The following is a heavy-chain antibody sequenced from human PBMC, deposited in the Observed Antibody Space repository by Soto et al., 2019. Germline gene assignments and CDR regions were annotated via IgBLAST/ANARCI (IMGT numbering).Heavy chain of an antibody. CDR2: IYYSGNT. CDR3: ARRVAARPDYYFDY. D-gene: IGHD6-6*01. Sequence: SETLSLTCTVSGGSISTYYWTWIRQPPGKGLEWIGCIYYSGNTNYNPSLKSRVTISVDTSKNQFSLKLTSVTAADTAVYYCARRVAARPDYYFDYWRQGALVTVSS. J-gene: IGHJ4*02. V-gene: IGHV4-59*08. CDR1: GGSISTYY.